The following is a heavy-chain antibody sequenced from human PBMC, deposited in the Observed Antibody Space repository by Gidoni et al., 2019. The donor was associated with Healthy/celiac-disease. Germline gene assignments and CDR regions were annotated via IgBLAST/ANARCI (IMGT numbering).Heavy chain of an antibody. CDR3: ARDLHRRDGYNSQSAQPHYYYYYGMDV. V-gene: IGHV1-46*01. CDR2: NNPSGGST. Sequence: QVQLVQSGAEVKKPAASVKVSCKASGYTLTSYYMHWVRQAPGKGRAWRGINNPSGGSTSYAQKFQGRVTMTRDTSTSTVYMELSSLRSEDTAVYYGARDLHRRDGYNSQSAQPHYYYYYGMDVWGQGTTVTVSS. CDR1: GYTLTSYY. J-gene: IGHJ6*02. D-gene: IGHD5-12*01.